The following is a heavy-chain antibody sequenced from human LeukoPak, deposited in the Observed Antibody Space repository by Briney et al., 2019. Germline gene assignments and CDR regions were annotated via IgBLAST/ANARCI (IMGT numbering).Heavy chain of an antibody. CDR3: SRGSGWLSVY. CDR1: GFTFGDYA. J-gene: IGHJ4*02. CDR2: IRSKAYGGTT. Sequence: PGRSLRLSCTASGFTFGDYAMSWVRQAPGKGLEWVGFIRSKAYGGTTEYAASVKGRFTISRNDSKSIAYLQMNSLKTEDTAVYYCSRGSGWLSVYWGQGTLVTVSS. D-gene: IGHD6-19*01. V-gene: IGHV3-49*04.